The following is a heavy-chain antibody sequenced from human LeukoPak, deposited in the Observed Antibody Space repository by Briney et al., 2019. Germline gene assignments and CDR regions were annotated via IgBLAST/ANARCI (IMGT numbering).Heavy chain of an antibody. D-gene: IGHD3-22*01. V-gene: IGHV4-30-2*01. CDR1: GGSISSGGYY. CDR2: IYHSGST. J-gene: IGHJ4*02. Sequence: PSETLSLTCTVSGGSISSGGYYWSWIRQPPGKGLEWIGYIYHSGSTYYNPSLKSRVTISVDRSKNQFSLKLSSVTAADTAVYYCARYYFYSGSYPFDYWGQGTLVTVSS. CDR3: ARYYFYSGSYPFDY.